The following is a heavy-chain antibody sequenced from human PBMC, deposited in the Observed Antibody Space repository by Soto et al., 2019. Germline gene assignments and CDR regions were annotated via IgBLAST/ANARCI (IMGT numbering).Heavy chain of an antibody. Sequence: GGSLRLSCAASGFTFSSNEMSWFRQATGKGLEWLSAISGSGGSTYYADSVKGRFTISRDNSKNTLYLQMNSLRAEDTAVYYCAKEGDAARSERNWFDPWGQGTLVTVSS. V-gene: IGHV3-23*01. D-gene: IGHD6-6*01. CDR1: GFTFSSNE. CDR2: ISGSGGST. J-gene: IGHJ5*02. CDR3: AKEGDAARSERNWFDP.